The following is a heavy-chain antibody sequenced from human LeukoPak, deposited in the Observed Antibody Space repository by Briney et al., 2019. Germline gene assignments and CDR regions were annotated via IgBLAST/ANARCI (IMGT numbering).Heavy chain of an antibody. D-gene: IGHD5-18*01. J-gene: IGHJ3*02. Sequence: ASVKVSCKASGYTFTGYYVHWVRQAPGQGLEWMGWINPNSGGTNNEQKFQGRVTMTRDTSISTAYMELSSLGYDDTAVYYCARIISYGGADGFDIWGQGTMVTVSS. CDR2: INPNSGGT. CDR3: ARIISYGGADGFDI. CDR1: GYTFTGYY. V-gene: IGHV1-2*02.